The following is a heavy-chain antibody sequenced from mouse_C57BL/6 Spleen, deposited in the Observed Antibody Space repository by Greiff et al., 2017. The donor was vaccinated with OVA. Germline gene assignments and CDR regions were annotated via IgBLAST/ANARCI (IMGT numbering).Heavy chain of an antibody. D-gene: IGHD1-1*01. J-gene: IGHJ1*03. CDR2: ISSGSSTI. Sequence: EVQLVESGGGLVKPGGSLKLSCAASGFTFSDYGMHWVRQAPEKGLEWVAYISSGSSTIYYADTVKGRFTISRDNAKNTLFLHMTSLRSEDTAMYFCASSTVVVDWYFDVWGTGTTVTVSS. CDR1: GFTFSDYG. CDR3: ASSTVVVDWYFDV. V-gene: IGHV5-17*01.